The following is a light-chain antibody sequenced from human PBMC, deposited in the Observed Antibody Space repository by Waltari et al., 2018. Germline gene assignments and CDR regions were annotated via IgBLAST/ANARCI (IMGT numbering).Light chain of an antibody. CDR1: QSVSSN. V-gene: IGKV3-11*01. CDR2: DSS. Sequence: EIVLTQSPATLSLSPGERATLSCRTSQSVSSNLAWYQQKPGQAPRLLIYDSSNTATDIPARSSGSGSGTDFTLTISSLEPEDFAVYYCQQRGKWPLTFGGGTKVEIK. J-gene: IGKJ4*01. CDR3: QQRGKWPLT.